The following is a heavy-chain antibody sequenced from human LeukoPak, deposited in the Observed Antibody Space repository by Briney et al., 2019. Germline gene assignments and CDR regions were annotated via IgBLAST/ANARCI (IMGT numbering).Heavy chain of an antibody. V-gene: IGHV1-69*05. D-gene: IGHD2-2*01. CDR1: GGTSSSYA. CDR3: ARSSTSCYAYYYYYYYMDV. J-gene: IGHJ6*03. CDR2: IIPIFGTA. Sequence: AASVKVSCKASGGTSSSYAISWVRQAPGQGLEWMGGIIPIFGTANYAQKFQGRVTTTTDESTSTAYMELSSLRSEDTAVYYCARSSTSCYAYYYYYYYMDVWGKGTTVTVSS.